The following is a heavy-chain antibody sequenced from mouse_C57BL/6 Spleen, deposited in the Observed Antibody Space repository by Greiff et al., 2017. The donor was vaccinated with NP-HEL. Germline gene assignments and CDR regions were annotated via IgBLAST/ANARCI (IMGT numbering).Heavy chain of an antibody. CDR3: ARAGWTIYYDYDGFAY. J-gene: IGHJ3*01. D-gene: IGHD2-4*01. CDR1: GYAFSSSW. V-gene: IGHV1-82*01. CDR2: IYPGDGDT. Sequence: QVQLQQSGPELVKPGASVKISCKASGYAFSSSWMNWVKQRPGKGLEWIGRIYPGDGDTNYNGKFKGKATLTADTSSSTAYMQLSSLTSEDSAVYFCARAGWTIYYDYDGFAYWGQGTLVTVSA.